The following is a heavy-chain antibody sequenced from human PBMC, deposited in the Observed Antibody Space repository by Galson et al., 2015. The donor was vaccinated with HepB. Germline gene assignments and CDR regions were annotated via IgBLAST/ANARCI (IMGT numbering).Heavy chain of an antibody. CDR3: AHRIRVLLWPEDYNWFDP. Sequence: PALVKPTQTLTLTCTFSGFSLSTSGVGVGWIRQPPGKALEWLALIYWNDDKRYSPSLKSRLTITKDTSKNQVVLTMTNMDPVDTATYYCAHRIRVLLWPEDYNWFDPWGQGTLVTVSS. V-gene: IGHV2-5*01. D-gene: IGHD3-10*01. CDR1: GFSLSTSGVG. CDR2: IYWNDDK. J-gene: IGHJ5*02.